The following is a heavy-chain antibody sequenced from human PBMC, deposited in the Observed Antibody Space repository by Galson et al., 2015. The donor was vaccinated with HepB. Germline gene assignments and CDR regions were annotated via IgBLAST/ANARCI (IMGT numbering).Heavy chain of an antibody. CDR2: ISSSGSTI. Sequence: LRLSCAASGFTFSDYYMSWIRQAPGKGLEWVSYISSSGSTIYYADSVKGRFTISRDNAKNSLYLQMSSLRAEDTAVYYCARVVVVVVAATSPGWFDPWGQGTLVTVSS. V-gene: IGHV3-11*01. CDR1: GFTFSDYY. J-gene: IGHJ5*02. D-gene: IGHD2-15*01. CDR3: ARVVVVVVAATSPGWFDP.